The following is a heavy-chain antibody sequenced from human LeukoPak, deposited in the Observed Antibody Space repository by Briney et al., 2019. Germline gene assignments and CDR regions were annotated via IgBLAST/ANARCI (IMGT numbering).Heavy chain of an antibody. CDR3: AKRGVVIRVILVGFHKEAYYFDS. J-gene: IGHJ4*02. Sequence: GGSLRLSCAVSGITLSNYGMSWVRQAPGKGLEWVAGISGSGGGTTYADSVKGRFTISRDNPKNTLYLQMNSLRAEDTAVYFCAKRGVVIRVILVGFHKEAYYFDSWGQGALVTVSS. CDR2: ISGSGGGT. CDR1: GITLSNYG. D-gene: IGHD3-22*01. V-gene: IGHV3-23*01.